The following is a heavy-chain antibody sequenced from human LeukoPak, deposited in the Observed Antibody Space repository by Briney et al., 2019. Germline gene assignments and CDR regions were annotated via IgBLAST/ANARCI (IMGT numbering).Heavy chain of an antibody. V-gene: IGHV1-2*02. Sequence: ASVKVSCKASGYTFTGYYMHWVRQAPGQGLEWMGWINPNSGGTNYAQKFQGRVTMTRNTSISTAYMELSSLRSEDTAVYYCARDLAIAAAADYWGQGTLVTVSS. D-gene: IGHD6-13*01. CDR1: GYTFTGYY. CDR3: ARDLAIAAAADY. CDR2: INPNSGGT. J-gene: IGHJ4*02.